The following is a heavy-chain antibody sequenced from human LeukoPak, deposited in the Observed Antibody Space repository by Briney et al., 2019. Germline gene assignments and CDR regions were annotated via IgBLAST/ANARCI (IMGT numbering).Heavy chain of an antibody. J-gene: IGHJ4*01. D-gene: IGHD1-7*01. CDR2: IIPIFGTA. Sequence: SVKVSCKASGGTFSSYALRWVRQAPGQGLGWMGGIIPIFGTAHYAQKFQGRVTITTDESTSRPYMELSSLRAEDTALYYCAKDIGKVLELRGLDYWGQGTLVTVSS. CDR3: AKDIGKVLELRGLDY. V-gene: IGHV1-69*05. CDR1: GGTFSSYA.